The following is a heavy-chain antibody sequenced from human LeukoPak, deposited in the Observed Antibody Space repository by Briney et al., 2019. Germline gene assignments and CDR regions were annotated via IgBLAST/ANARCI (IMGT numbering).Heavy chain of an antibody. CDR3: ARDGPHSSSSGVFDY. V-gene: IGHV1-18*01. D-gene: IGHD6-6*01. CDR2: ISAYSGNT. J-gene: IGHJ4*02. Sequence: GASVKVSCKASGYTFTSYGISWVRQAPGQGLEWMGWISAYSGNTNYAQKLQGRVTMTTDTSTSTAYMELRSLRSDDTAVYYCARDGPHSSSSGVFDYWGQGTLVTVSS. CDR1: GYTFTSYG.